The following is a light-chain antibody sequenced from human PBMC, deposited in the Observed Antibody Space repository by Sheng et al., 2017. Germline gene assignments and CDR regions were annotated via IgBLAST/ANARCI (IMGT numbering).Light chain of an antibody. J-gene: IGKJ4*01. CDR2: DAS. CDR1: QNIRSN. Sequence: EKVMTQSPATLSVSPGERATLSCRASQNIRSNYLAWYQQKPGQAPRLLIFDASGRAAGIPDRFSGSGSGTDFTLTISSLQPEDFATYYCQQYNTYPLTFGGGTKVEIK. CDR3: QQYNTYPLT. V-gene: IGKV3D-15*01.